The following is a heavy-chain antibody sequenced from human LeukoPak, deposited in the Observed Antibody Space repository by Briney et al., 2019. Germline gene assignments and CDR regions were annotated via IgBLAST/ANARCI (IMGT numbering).Heavy chain of an antibody. Sequence: ASVKVSCKASGYTFTGYYMHWVRQAPGQGLEWMGRINPNSGGTNYAQKFQGRVTMTRDTSISTAYMELSRLRSDDTAVYYCARDYTGLDYYDSSGYYGDYWGQGTLVTVSS. CDR2: INPNSGGT. CDR3: ARDYTGLDYYDSSGYYGDY. D-gene: IGHD3-22*01. J-gene: IGHJ4*02. V-gene: IGHV1-2*06. CDR1: GYTFTGYY.